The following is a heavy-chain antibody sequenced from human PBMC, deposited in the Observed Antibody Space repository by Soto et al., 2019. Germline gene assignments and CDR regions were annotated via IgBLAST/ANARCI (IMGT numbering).Heavy chain of an antibody. CDR3: ARGRYGDY. CDR1: GYTFTSYG. Sequence: QVHLVQSGAEVKKPGASVKVSCKCSGYTFTSYGITWVRQAPGQGLEWMGWISAHNGNTNYAQKLQGRVTENRDTSTRPAYLELRSLRSDDTAVYYCARGRYGDYWGHGALVTVSS. J-gene: IGHJ4*01. CDR2: ISAHNGNT. V-gene: IGHV1-18*01. D-gene: IGHD1-1*01.